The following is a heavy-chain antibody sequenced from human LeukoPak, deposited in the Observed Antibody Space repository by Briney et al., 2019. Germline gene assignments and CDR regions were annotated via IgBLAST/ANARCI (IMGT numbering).Heavy chain of an antibody. CDR3: ARGRGDFGVPDAFDI. CDR2: IYYSGST. CDR1: GGSISSGDYY. Sequence: SETLSLTCTVSGGSISSGDYYWSWIRQPPGKGLEWIGYIYYSGSTYYNPSLKSRVTISVDTSKNQFSLKLSSVTAADTAVYYCARGRGDFGVPDAFDIWSQGTMVTVSS. D-gene: IGHD2-21*02. V-gene: IGHV4-30-4*01. J-gene: IGHJ3*02.